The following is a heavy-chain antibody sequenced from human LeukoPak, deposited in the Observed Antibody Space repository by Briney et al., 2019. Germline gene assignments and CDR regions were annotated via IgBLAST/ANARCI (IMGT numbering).Heavy chain of an antibody. CDR3: ARETPRHYFDY. CDR2: MYYSGSS. CDR1: GGSISSSSYY. Sequence: PSETLSLTCNVSGGSISSSSYYWGWIRQPSGKGLEWIGSMYYSGSSYYNPSLKSRVSISVDTSKNQFSLKLNSVTAADTAVYYCARETPRHYFDYWGQGTLVTVSS. J-gene: IGHJ4*02. D-gene: IGHD1-1*01. V-gene: IGHV4-39*07.